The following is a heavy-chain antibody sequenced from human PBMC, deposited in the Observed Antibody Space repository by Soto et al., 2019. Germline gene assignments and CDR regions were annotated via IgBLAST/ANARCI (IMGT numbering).Heavy chain of an antibody. J-gene: IGHJ6*02. Sequence: ASVKVSCKASGYTFTSYGISWVRQAPGQGLEWMGIINPSGGSTSYAQKFQGRVTMTRDTSTSTVYMELSSLRSEDTAVYYCARTLLSPYDFWSGYPPSYYYYGMDVWGQGTTVTVSS. CDR3: ARTLLSPYDFWSGYPPSYYYYGMDV. V-gene: IGHV1-46*01. CDR2: INPSGGST. CDR1: GYTFTSYG. D-gene: IGHD3-3*01.